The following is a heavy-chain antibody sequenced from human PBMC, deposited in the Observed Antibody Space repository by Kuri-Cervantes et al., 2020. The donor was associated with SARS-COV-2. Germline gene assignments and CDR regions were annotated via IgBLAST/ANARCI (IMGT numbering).Heavy chain of an antibody. V-gene: IGHV1-2*04. Sequence: ASVKVSCKASGYTFTGYYMHWVRQASGQGLEWMGWINPNSGGTNYAQKFQGWVTMTRDTSISTAYMELSRLRSDDTAVYYCARGPYYYDSSGYYTSVYYYYGMDVWGQGTTVTVSS. CDR3: ARGPYYYDSSGYYTSVYYYYGMDV. D-gene: IGHD3-22*01. CDR2: INPNSGGT. CDR1: GYTFTGYY. J-gene: IGHJ6*02.